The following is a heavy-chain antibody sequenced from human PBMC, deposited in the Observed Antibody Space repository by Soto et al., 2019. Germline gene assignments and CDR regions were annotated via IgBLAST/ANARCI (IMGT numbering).Heavy chain of an antibody. Sequence: QVQLGQSAAEVKKPGASVKVSCKASGYTFTSYAISWVRQAPGQGLEWMGWISAYNGNTDYAQKVQGRVTMTTDTSTSTAYMELRSLRSDDTAVYYCARGWFGEFVDYFDYWGQGTLVTVSS. CDR2: ISAYNGNT. CDR3: ARGWFGEFVDYFDY. V-gene: IGHV1-18*01. J-gene: IGHJ4*02. D-gene: IGHD3-10*01. CDR1: GYTFTSYA.